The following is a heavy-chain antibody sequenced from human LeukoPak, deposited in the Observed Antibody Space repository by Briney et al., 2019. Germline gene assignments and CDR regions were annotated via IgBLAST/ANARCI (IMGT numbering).Heavy chain of an antibody. V-gene: IGHV3-30-3*01. Sequence: PGGSLRLSCAASGFTFSSYAMHWVRQAPGKGLEWVAVISYDGSNKYYADSVKGRFTISRDNSKNTLYLQMNSLRAEDTAVYYCARDYYEPYYYFDYWGQGTLVTVSS. J-gene: IGHJ4*02. CDR3: ARDYYEPYYYFDY. CDR2: ISYDGSNK. D-gene: IGHD3-16*01. CDR1: GFTFSSYA.